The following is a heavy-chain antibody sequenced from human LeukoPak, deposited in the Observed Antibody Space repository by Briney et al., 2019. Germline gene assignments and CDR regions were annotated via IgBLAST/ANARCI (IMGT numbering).Heavy chain of an antibody. J-gene: IGHJ4*02. CDR2: INPNSGGT. CDR3: ARGGLIAARRADFDY. V-gene: IGHV1-2*02. Sequence: ASVKVSCKGSGYTFTGYYMHWVRQAPGQGLEWMGWINPNSGGTNYSQKFQGGVTMTRDTSISTAYMELSRLRSDDTAVYYCARGGLIAARRADFDYWGQGTLVTVSS. CDR1: GYTFTGYY. D-gene: IGHD6-6*01.